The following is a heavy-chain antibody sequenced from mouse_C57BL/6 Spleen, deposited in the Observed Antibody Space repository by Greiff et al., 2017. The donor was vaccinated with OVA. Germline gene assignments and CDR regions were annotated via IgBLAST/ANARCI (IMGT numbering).Heavy chain of an antibody. CDR1: GYTFTSYW. D-gene: IGHD4-1*01. Sequence: QVQLQQPGAELVMPGASVKLSCKASGYTFTSYWMHWVKQRPGQGLEWIGEIDPSDSYTNYNQKFKGKSTLTVDKSSSTAYMQLSSLTSEDSAVYYCARRGTGYWYFDVWGTGTTVTVSS. CDR2: IDPSDSYT. V-gene: IGHV1-69*01. J-gene: IGHJ1*03. CDR3: ARRGTGYWYFDV.